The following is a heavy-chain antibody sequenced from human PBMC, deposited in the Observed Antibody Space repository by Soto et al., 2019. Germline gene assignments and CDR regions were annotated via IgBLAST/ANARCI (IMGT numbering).Heavy chain of an antibody. CDR1: RGSISSSSYY. D-gene: IGHD1-26*01. J-gene: IGHJ4*02. Sequence: SETLSLTCPVSRGSISSSSYYWGWIRHPPGKGLEWIGSIYYSVCTYYNPSLRSRVTISVDTSKNQLSLKLSSATAADTAVDCRERAYSGSRPYFDSWGQGTLVTLSP. V-gene: IGHV4-39*01. CDR3: ERAYSGSRPYFDS. CDR2: IYYSVCT.